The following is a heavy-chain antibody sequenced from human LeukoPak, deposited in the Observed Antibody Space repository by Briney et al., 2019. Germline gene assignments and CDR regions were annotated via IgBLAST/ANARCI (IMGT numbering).Heavy chain of an antibody. CDR2: ISSRSSTI. Sequence: PGGSLRLSCAASGFTFSSYSMNWVRQAPGKGLEWVSYISSRSSTIYYADSVKGRFTISRDNAKNSLFLQMNSLRAEDTAVYYCAREQYSSSWDSFDYWGQGTLVTVSS. V-gene: IGHV3-48*04. CDR1: GFTFSSYS. J-gene: IGHJ4*02. D-gene: IGHD6-13*01. CDR3: AREQYSSSWDSFDY.